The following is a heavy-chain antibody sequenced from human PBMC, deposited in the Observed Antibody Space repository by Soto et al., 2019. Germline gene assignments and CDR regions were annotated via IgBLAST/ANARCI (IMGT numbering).Heavy chain of an antibody. CDR2: INTNGGVT. D-gene: IGHD6-13*01. V-gene: IGHV3-23*01. Sequence: EVQLLESGGGLVQPGGSLRLSCAASEFTFGSYAMSWVRQAPGKGLEYVSIINTNGGVTYYADSVKGRFTISRDNSRKALYLQMNSLTAEDTAVDDWAEGGSSWSRFDNWGQGTLVTVSS. J-gene: IGHJ4*02. CDR3: AEGGSSWSRFDN. CDR1: EFTFGSYA.